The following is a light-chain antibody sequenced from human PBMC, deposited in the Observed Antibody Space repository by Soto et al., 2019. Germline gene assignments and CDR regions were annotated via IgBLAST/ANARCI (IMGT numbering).Light chain of an antibody. Sequence: DIQMTQSPSSLSASVGDRVTITCQASHDSSNYLNWYQQKPGKAPKLLIYDASNLETGVPSRFSGSGSGTDFTFTISSLLLEDIATYYCQRYDNLPFTFGGGTKVEIK. CDR2: DAS. J-gene: IGKJ4*01. CDR1: HDSSNY. V-gene: IGKV1-33*01. CDR3: QRYDNLPFT.